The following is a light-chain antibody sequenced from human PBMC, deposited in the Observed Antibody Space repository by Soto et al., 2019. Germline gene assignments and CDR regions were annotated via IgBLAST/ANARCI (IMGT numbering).Light chain of an antibody. Sequence: EIVLTQSPDTLSLSPGERATLSCRASQSVSTSYLAWYQQKPGQAPRLLIYGASSRATGIPDRFSGSGSGTDFTLTISSLEPEDFAVYYCQQRSNWPPGFGPGTKVDIK. J-gene: IGKJ3*01. CDR3: QQRSNWPPG. V-gene: IGKV3D-20*02. CDR2: GAS. CDR1: QSVSTSY.